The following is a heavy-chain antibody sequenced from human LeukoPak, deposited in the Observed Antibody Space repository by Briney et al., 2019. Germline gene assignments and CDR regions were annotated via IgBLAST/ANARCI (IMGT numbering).Heavy chain of an antibody. J-gene: IGHJ4*02. CDR3: AIARKGSYFDY. CDR1: GFTFSSYW. D-gene: IGHD1-26*01. V-gene: IGHV3-7*01. Sequence: GGSLRLSCAASGFTFSSYWMSWVRQAPGKGLEWVANIKQDGSEKYYVDSVKGRFTISRDNAKNSLYLQMNSLRAEDTAVYYCAIARKGSYFDYWGQGTLVTVSS. CDR2: IKQDGSEK.